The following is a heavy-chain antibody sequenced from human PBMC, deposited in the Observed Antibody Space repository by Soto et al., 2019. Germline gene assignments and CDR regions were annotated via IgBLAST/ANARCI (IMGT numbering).Heavy chain of an antibody. D-gene: IGHD2-21*02. Sequence: EVQLVESGGGLVQPGGSLKLSCAASGFTFSGSAMHWVRQASGKGLEWVGRIRSKANSYATAYAASVKGRFTISRDDSKNTAYLQMNSLKTEDTAVYYCMTSPLGGKRDFDYWGQGTLVTVSS. CDR1: GFTFSGSA. J-gene: IGHJ4*02. CDR2: IRSKANSYAT. V-gene: IGHV3-73*02. CDR3: MTSPLGGKRDFDY.